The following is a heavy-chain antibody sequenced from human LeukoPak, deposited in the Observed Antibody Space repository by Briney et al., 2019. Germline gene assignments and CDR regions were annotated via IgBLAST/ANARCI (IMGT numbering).Heavy chain of an antibody. CDR1: GGSISSYY. CDR2: IYYSGST. Sequence: SETLSLTCTVSGGSISSYYWSWIRQPPGKGLEWIGYIYYSGSTNYNPSLKSRVTISVDTSKNQSSLKLSSVTAADTAVYYCARLGTDYLVSDYWGQGTLVTVSS. V-gene: IGHV4-59*01. CDR3: ARLGTDYLVSDY. D-gene: IGHD4/OR15-4a*01. J-gene: IGHJ4*02.